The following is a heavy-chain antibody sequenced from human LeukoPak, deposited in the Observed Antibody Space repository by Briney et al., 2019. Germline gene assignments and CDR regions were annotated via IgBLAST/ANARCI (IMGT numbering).Heavy chain of an antibody. Sequence: PGGSLRLSCAASEFDFSSHAMTWVRQAPGKGLEWVSAISISGSKTYYADSVEGRFTVSRDSAKNSLYLQMNSLRAEDTVVYYCAREGLWFGESYFDYWGQGTLVTVSS. CDR2: ISISGSKT. CDR3: AREGLWFGESYFDY. D-gene: IGHD3-10*01. CDR1: EFDFSSHA. J-gene: IGHJ4*02. V-gene: IGHV3-21*01.